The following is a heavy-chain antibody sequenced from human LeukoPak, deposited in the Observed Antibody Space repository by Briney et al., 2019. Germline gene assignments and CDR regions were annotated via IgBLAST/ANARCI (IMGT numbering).Heavy chain of an antibody. CDR3: ARDRASGAADAFDI. Sequence: SVKVSCKASGGIFSSYAISWVGQAAGQGLEWMGGILPILGRANYAQKFQGRVTITADKSTSTAYMELSSLRSEDTAVYYCARDRASGAADAFDIWGQGTMVTVSS. J-gene: IGHJ3*02. CDR2: ILPILGRA. V-gene: IGHV1-69*10. CDR1: GGIFSSYA.